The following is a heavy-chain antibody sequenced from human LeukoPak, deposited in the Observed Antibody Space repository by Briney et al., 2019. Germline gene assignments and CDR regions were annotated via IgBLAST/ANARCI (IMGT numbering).Heavy chain of an antibody. CDR2: ISGSGGST. V-gene: IGHV3-23*01. CDR3: AKQPLLYYYYYMDV. J-gene: IGHJ6*03. D-gene: IGHD1-26*01. CDR1: GFTFSSYA. Sequence: PGGSLRLSCAASGFTFSSYAMSWVRQAPGKGLEWVSAISGSGGSTYYADSVKGRFTISRDNSKNALYLQMNSLRAEDTAVYYCAKQPLLYYYYYMDVWGKGTTVTVSS.